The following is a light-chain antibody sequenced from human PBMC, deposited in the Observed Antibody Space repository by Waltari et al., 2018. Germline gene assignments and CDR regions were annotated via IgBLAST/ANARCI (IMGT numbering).Light chain of an antibody. V-gene: IGLV2-14*01. CDR1: SSDVGFYNY. J-gene: IGLJ3*02. CDR2: DVS. Sequence: QSALTQPASVSGSPGQSITISCTGTSSDVGFYNYVSWYQQHPGKAPKLMIYDVSERPSEVSNRFSGSRSGKTASLTISGLQAEDEADYYCNSYAGSSSWVFGGGTKLTVL. CDR3: NSYAGSSSWV.